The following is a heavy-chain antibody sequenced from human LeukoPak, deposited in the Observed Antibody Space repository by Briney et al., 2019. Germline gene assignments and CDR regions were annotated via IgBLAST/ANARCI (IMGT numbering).Heavy chain of an antibody. CDR2: ISGSGGST. CDR3: AKDISKDGYSPFDY. J-gene: IGHJ4*02. Sequence: PGGSLRLSCAASGFTFSSYAMSWVRQAPGKGLEWVSAISGSGGSTYYADSVKGRFTISRDNSKNTLYLQMNSLRAEDMALYYCAKDISKDGYSPFDYWGQGTLVTVSS. V-gene: IGHV3-23*01. D-gene: IGHD5-24*01. CDR1: GFTFSSYA.